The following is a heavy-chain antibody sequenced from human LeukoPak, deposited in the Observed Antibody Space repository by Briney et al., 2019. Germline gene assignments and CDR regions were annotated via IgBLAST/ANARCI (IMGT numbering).Heavy chain of an antibody. D-gene: IGHD2-2*01. Sequence: SQTLSLTCTVSGGSISSGGYYWSWIRQPPGKGLEWIGYIYHSGSTYYNPSLKSRVTISVDRSKNQFSLKLSSVTAADTAVYYCARADCSSTSCYSNWFDPWGQGTLVTVSS. CDR2: IYHSGST. CDR1: GGSISSGGYY. CDR3: ARADCSSTSCYSNWFDP. J-gene: IGHJ5*02. V-gene: IGHV4-30-2*01.